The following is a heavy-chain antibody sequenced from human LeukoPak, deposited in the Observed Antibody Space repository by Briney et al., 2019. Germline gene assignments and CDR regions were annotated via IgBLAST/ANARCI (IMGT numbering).Heavy chain of an antibody. CDR2: IYPSGTT. CDR3: ADDFGD. Sequence: SETLSLTCSVSGGSVSSYYWSWIRQPAGKGLEWIGRIYPSGTTHYNPSLKSRVTMSVDTSKNQFSLKLTSVTAADTAVYYCADDFGDWGQGTLVTVSS. CDR1: GGSVSSYY. J-gene: IGHJ4*02. V-gene: IGHV4-4*07. D-gene: IGHD4-17*01.